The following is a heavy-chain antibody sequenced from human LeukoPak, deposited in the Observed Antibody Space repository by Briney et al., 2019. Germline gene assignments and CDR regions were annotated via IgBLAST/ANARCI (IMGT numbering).Heavy chain of an antibody. CDR3: ARGVVVAYSGEYYFDY. Sequence: ASVTVSCKASGYTFTSYYMHWVRQAPGQGLEWMGIINPSGGSTSYAQKFQGRVTMTRDTSTSTVYMELSSLRSEDTAVYYCARGVVVAYSGEYYFDYWGQGTLVTVSS. J-gene: IGHJ4*02. CDR2: INPSGGST. V-gene: IGHV1-46*01. D-gene: IGHD2-15*01. CDR1: GYTFTSYY.